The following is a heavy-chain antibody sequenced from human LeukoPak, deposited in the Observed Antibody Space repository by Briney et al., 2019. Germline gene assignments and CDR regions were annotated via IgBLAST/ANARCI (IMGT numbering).Heavy chain of an antibody. CDR3: ARQPFGEGYYFDY. CDR2: IYPGDSDT. J-gene: IGHJ4*02. D-gene: IGHD3-16*01. CDR1: GYSFTNYW. Sequence: GESLQISCKGSGYSFTNYWVGWVRQMPGKGLEWVGIIYPGDSDTRYSPSFQGHVTISADKSISTTYLQWSSLKASDTATYYCARQPFGEGYYFDYWGQGTLVTVSS. V-gene: IGHV5-51*01.